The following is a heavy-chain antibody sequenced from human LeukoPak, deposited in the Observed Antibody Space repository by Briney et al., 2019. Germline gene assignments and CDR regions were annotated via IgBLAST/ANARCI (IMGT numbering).Heavy chain of an antibody. V-gene: IGHV1-18*01. Sequence: ASVKVSCKASGYTFTSYGISWVRQAPGQGLEWMGWISAYNGNTNYAQKLQGRVTMTTDTSTSTAYMELRSLRSDDTAVYYCARENHITMVRGVIIKGNYFDYWGQGTLVTVSS. J-gene: IGHJ4*02. D-gene: IGHD3-10*01. CDR3: ARENHITMVRGVIIKGNYFDY. CDR2: ISAYNGNT. CDR1: GYTFTSYG.